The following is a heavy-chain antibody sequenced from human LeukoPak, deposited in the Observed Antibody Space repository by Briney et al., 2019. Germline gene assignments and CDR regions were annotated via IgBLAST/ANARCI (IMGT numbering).Heavy chain of an antibody. CDR2: IYMSGST. J-gene: IGHJ4*02. CDR1: GGSISSYY. V-gene: IGHV4-4*07. Sequence: SETLSLTCTVSGGSISSYYWSWIRQPAGKGLEWIGHIYMSGSTNYNPSLRSRVTMSVDTSKNQFSLKLTSVTAADTAVYYCARGIAVAGTLDYWGQGTLVTVSS. CDR3: ARGIAVAGTLDY. D-gene: IGHD6-19*01.